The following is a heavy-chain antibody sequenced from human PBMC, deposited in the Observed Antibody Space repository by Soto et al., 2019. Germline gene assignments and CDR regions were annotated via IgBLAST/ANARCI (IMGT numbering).Heavy chain of an antibody. CDR1: GFTLSSHA. CDR2: IGGSGGRT. Sequence: GGSLRLSCAASGFTLSSHAMSWVRQAPGKGLEWVSAIGGSGGRTYYADSVRGRFTISRDNSKNTLFLQLSSLTADDTATYYCAKDPLGSNPPYYFAYWGHGTLVTVSS. CDR3: AKDPLGSNPPYYFAY. J-gene: IGHJ4*01. V-gene: IGHV3-23*01.